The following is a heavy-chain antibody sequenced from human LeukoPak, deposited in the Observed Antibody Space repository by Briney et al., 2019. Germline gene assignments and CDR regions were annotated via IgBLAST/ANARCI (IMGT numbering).Heavy chain of an antibody. CDR1: GGTFSSYA. CDR2: IIPILGIA. J-gene: IGHJ2*01. D-gene: IGHD3-10*01. CDR3: ARACGETHYWYFDL. Sequence: SVKVSCKASGGTFSSYAISWVRQAPGQGLEWMGRIIPILGIANYAQKFQGRVTITADKSTSTAYMELSSLSSEDTAVYDCARACGETHYWYFDLWGRGTLVTVS. V-gene: IGHV1-69*04.